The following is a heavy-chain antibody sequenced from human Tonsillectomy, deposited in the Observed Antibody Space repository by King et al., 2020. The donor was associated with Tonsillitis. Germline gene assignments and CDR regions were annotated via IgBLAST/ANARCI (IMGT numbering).Heavy chain of an antibody. CDR2: ISWDGDT. CDR1: GFTFDDYA. J-gene: IGHJ3*01. CDR3: TKDTFYGSGSSGAFDV. D-gene: IGHD3-10*01. V-gene: IGHV3-43D*03. Sequence: VQLVESGGVVVQPGGSLRLSCAASGFTFDDYAMHWVRQTLGKGLEWVSLISWDGDTYYADSVKGRFTISRDNSKNSLYLQMNSLSAEDTALYYCTKDTFYGSGSSGAFDVWGQGTMVTVSS.